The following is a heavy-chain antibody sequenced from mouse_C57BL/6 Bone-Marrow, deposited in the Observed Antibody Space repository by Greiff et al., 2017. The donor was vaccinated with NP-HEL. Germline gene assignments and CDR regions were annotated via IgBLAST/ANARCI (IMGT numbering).Heavy chain of an antibody. Sequence: EVMLVESGGGLVQPGGSLSLSCAASGFTFTDYYMSWVRQPPGKALEWLGFIRNKANGYTTEYSVSVKGRLTISRATSQSYLYLQMIALRADDSATSDGSGYKKRGHAMDYGGQGTSVTVSA. V-gene: IGHV7-3*01. CDR2: IRNKANGYTT. CDR1: GFTFTDYY. J-gene: IGHJ4*01. CDR3: SGYKKRGHAMDY.